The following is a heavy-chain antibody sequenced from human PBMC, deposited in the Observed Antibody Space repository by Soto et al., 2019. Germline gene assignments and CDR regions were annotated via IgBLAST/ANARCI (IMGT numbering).Heavy chain of an antibody. CDR3: ARASGGYCSGGSCYFDY. Sequence: QVQLVQSGAEVKNPGASVKVSCKASGYTFTNYYIHWVRQARGQGLEWMGIINPSGGSARYAQKFQGRVAMTRDTSTSTVYMELSSLRSEDTAIFYCARASGGYCSGGSCYFDYWGQGRLVTVSS. D-gene: IGHD2-15*01. CDR2: INPSGGSA. CDR1: GYTFTNYY. J-gene: IGHJ4*02. V-gene: IGHV1-46*01.